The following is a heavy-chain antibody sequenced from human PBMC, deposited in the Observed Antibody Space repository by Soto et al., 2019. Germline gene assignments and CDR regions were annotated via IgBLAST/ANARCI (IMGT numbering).Heavy chain of an antibody. V-gene: IGHV1-18*01. CDR3: ARGLAAAHTFYWFDP. CDR2: ISAYNGNT. CDR1: GYTFTSYG. D-gene: IGHD6-13*01. Sequence: QVQLVQSGAEVKKPGASVKVSCKASGYTFTSYGISWVRQAPGQGLEWMGWISAYNGNTNYAQKLQGRVTMTTDTSXXTAYMELRSLRPDDTAVYYCARGLAAAHTFYWFDPWGQGTLVTVSS. J-gene: IGHJ5*02.